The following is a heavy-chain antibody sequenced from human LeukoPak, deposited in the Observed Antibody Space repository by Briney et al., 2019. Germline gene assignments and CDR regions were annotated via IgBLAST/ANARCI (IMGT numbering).Heavy chain of an antibody. D-gene: IGHD3-10*01. Sequence: GGSLRLSCAASGFPFSDDWMSWVRQAPGKGLEWVANIKQDGSEKYYVDSVKGRFTISRDNAKNSLYLQMNSLRAEDTAVYYCAREGAMVRGVKHFDYWGQGTLVTVSS. CDR1: GFPFSDDW. J-gene: IGHJ4*02. CDR3: AREGAMVRGVKHFDY. CDR2: IKQDGSEK. V-gene: IGHV3-7*01.